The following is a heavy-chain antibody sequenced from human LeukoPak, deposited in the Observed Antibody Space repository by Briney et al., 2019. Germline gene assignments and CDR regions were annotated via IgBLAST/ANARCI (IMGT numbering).Heavy chain of an antibody. V-gene: IGHV4-34*01. J-gene: IGHJ4*02. D-gene: IGHD3-10*01. Sequence: SETLSLTCAVYGGSFSGYYWSWIRQPPGKGLEWIGEISHSGSTNYNPSLKSRVTISVDTSKNQFSLKLSSVTAADTAVYYCARGTVRGIDYWGQGTLVTVSS. CDR2: ISHSGST. CDR3: ARGTVRGIDY. CDR1: GGSFSGYY.